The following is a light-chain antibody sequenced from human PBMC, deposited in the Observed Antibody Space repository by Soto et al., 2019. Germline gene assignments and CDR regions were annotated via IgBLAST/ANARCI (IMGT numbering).Light chain of an antibody. CDR2: EVS. J-gene: IGLJ2*01. CDR3: SSSTTNNTVV. Sequence: QSALTQPASVSESPGQSITISCTGTSSDIGGYNYVSWYQQHPGKAPKLMIYEVSNRPSGVSNRFSGSKSGNTASLTISGLQAEDEADYYCSSSTTNNTVVFGGGTKLTVL. V-gene: IGLV2-14*01. CDR1: SSDIGGYNY.